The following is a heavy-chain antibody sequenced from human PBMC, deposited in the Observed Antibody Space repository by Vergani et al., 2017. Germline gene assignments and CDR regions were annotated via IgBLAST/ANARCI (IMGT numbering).Heavy chain of an antibody. D-gene: IGHD3-22*01. Sequence: EVQLVESGGGLVKPGGSLRLSCAASGFTFSSYSMNWVRQAPGKGLEWVSYISSSSSTIYYADSVKGRFTISRDNAKNSLYLQMNSLRAEDTAVYYCAREGDYYDSSGYYEGGSIYYYFDYWGQGTLVTVSS. V-gene: IGHV3-48*01. CDR1: GFTFSSYS. CDR3: AREGDYYDSSGYYEGGSIYYYFDY. J-gene: IGHJ4*02. CDR2: ISSSSSTI.